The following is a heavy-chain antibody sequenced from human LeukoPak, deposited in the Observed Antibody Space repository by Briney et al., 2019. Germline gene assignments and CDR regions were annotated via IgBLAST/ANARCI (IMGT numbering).Heavy chain of an antibody. J-gene: IGHJ4*02. Sequence: ASVKVSCKASGYTFTSYGISWVRQAPGQGLEWMGWISAKNGDTNYAQKFQGRVTMTTDTSTSTAYMDLRSLRSDDTAVYYCARAGATVTTNFDNWGQGTLVTVSS. CDR1: GYTFTSYG. CDR2: ISAKNGDT. D-gene: IGHD4-17*01. V-gene: IGHV1-18*01. CDR3: ARAGATVTTNFDN.